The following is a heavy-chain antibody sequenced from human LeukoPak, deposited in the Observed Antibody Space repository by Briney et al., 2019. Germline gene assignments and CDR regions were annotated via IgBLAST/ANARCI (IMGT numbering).Heavy chain of an antibody. CDR3: AKDLGVGAYLLFDYITSGLDS. D-gene: IGHD2/OR15-2a*01. V-gene: IGHV3-7*01. J-gene: IGHJ4*02. Sequence: GGSLRLSCAASGFTFSSHWMTWVRQAPGKGLEWVANIKEDGTRKNYMDSVKGRFTISRDNSKNTLYLQMNSLRPEDTAVYYCAKDLGVGAYLLFDYITSGLDSWGQGTLVTVSS. CDR1: GFTFSSHW. CDR2: IKEDGTRK.